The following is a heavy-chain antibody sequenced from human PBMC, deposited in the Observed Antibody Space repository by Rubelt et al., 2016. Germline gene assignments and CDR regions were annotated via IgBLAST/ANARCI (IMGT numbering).Heavy chain of an antibody. CDR3: ARDLDGYNSFHY. J-gene: IGHJ4*02. Sequence: SSGGYYWSWIRQHPGKGLEWIGYIYYSGSTNYNPSLKSRVTISVDMSKNQFSLRLSSVTAADTAVYYCARDLDGYNSFHYWGQGTLVTVSS. CDR1: SSGGYY. CDR2: IYYSGST. D-gene: IGHD5-24*01. V-gene: IGHV4-31*02.